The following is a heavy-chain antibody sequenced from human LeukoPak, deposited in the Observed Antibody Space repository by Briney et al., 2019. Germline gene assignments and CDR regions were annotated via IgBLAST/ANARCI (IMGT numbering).Heavy chain of an antibody. D-gene: IGHD2-15*01. CDR2: ISSSGSTI. J-gene: IGHJ4*02. CDR3: AKDQLNRFCSGGSCSITHDY. CDR1: GFTFSDYY. Sequence: GGSLRLSCAASGFTFSDYYMSWIRQAPGKGLEWVSYISSSGSTIYYADSVKGRFTISRDNAKNSLYLQMNSLTAEDTAIYYCAKDQLNRFCSGGSCSITHDYWGQGTLVTVSS. V-gene: IGHV3-11*01.